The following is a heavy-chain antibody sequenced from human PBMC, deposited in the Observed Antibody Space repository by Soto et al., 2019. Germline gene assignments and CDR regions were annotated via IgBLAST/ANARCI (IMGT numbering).Heavy chain of an antibody. CDR2: ISYDGSNK. CDR3: ARETPGWNPFDY. Sequence: QVQLVESGGGVVQPGRSLRLSCAASGFTFSRYVMHWVRQAPGKGLEWAALISYDGSNKQYADSVKGRFTISRDNSKNTLYLQVNSLRSEDTDVYYCARETPGWNPFDYWGQGTLVTVSS. D-gene: IGHD1-1*01. CDR1: GFTFSRYV. J-gene: IGHJ4*02. V-gene: IGHV3-30*03.